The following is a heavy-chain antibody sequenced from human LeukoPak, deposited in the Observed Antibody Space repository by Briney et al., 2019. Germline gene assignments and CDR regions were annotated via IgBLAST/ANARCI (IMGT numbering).Heavy chain of an antibody. D-gene: IGHD6-13*01. V-gene: IGHV3-64*01. CDR2: ISSNGGST. CDR3: ARVRLPSITAAGTLDY. CDR1: GFTFSSYA. Sequence: PGGSLRLSCAASGFTFSSYAMHWVRQAPGKGLEYVSAISSNGGSTYYPNSVRGRFTTSRDNSKNMLYLQMLSLTAEDMAVYYCARVRLPSITAAGTLDYWGQGTLVTVSS. J-gene: IGHJ4*02.